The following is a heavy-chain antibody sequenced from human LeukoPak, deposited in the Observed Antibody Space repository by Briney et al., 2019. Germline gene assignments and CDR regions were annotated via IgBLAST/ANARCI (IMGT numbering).Heavy chain of an antibody. CDR3: ARSTYYYDSSGYTTSWFDP. V-gene: IGHV4-59*01. CDR1: GGSISSYY. CDR2: IYYSGST. J-gene: IGHJ5*02. D-gene: IGHD3-22*01. Sequence: SETLSLTCTVSGGSISSYYWNWIRQPPGRGLEWIGYIYYSGSTNYNPSLKSRVTISVDMSKNQFSLKLSSVTAADTAVYYCARSTYYYDSSGYTTSWFDPWGQGTLVTVSS.